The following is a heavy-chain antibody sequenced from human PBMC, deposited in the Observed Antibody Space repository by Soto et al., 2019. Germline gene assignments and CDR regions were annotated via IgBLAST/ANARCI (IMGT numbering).Heavy chain of an antibody. D-gene: IGHD2-2*01. CDR2: ISYDGSNK. CDR1: GFTFSSYG. Sequence: GGSLRLSCAASGFTFSSYGMHWVRQAPGKGLEWVAVISYDGSNKYYADSVKGRFTISRDNSKNTLYLQMNSLRAEDTAVYYCAKDLNCSSTSCYWAFDYWGQGTLVTVSS. V-gene: IGHV3-30*18. J-gene: IGHJ4*02. CDR3: AKDLNCSSTSCYWAFDY.